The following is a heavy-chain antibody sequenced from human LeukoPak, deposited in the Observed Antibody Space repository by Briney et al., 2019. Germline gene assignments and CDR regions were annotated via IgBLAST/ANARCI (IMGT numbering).Heavy chain of an antibody. Sequence: ASVKVSCKASGGTFSSYAISWVRQAPGQGLEWMGGIIPIFGTANYAQKFQGRVTITADKSTSTAYMELSSLRSEDTAVYYCARVVQQWLATYYFDYWGQGTLVTVSS. CDR3: ARVVQQWLATYYFDY. CDR2: IIPIFGTA. D-gene: IGHD6-19*01. J-gene: IGHJ4*02. CDR1: GGTFSSYA. V-gene: IGHV1-69*06.